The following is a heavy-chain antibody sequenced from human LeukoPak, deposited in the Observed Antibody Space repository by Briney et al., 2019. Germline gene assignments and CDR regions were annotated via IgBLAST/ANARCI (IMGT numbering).Heavy chain of an antibody. CDR2: IYYSGST. V-gene: IGHV4-39*01. CDR1: GASIRGSSYY. Sequence: SETLSLSCTVSGASIRGSSYYWAWIRQTPGKGLESIGSIYYSGSTHNPPSLKSRLTMSVHTSKNQFSLRVSSVTAADTAVYYCARNSSYYHTGGFDYWGQGILVTVSS. J-gene: IGHJ4*02. D-gene: IGHD3-10*01. CDR3: ARNSSYYHTGGFDY.